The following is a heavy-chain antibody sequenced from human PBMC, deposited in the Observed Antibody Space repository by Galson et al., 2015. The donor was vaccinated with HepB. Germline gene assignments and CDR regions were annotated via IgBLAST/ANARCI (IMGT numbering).Heavy chain of an antibody. D-gene: IGHD3-22*01. Sequence: SETLSLTCTVSGGSISSYYWSWIRQPPGKGLEWIGYTYYSGSTNYNPSLKSRVTISVDTSKNQFSLKLSSVTAADTAVYYCASHYYYDRWNWFDPWGQGTLVTVSS. CDR1: GGSISSYY. J-gene: IGHJ5*02. CDR2: TYYSGST. CDR3: ASHYYYDRWNWFDP. V-gene: IGHV4-59*01.